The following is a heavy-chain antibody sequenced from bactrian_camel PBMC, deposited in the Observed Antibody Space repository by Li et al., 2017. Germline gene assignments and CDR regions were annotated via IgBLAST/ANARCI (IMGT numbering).Heavy chain of an antibody. V-gene: IGHV3S42*01. CDR3: AAHRTLADWIRAVATRPQDM. CDR1: GHTTGLYC. D-gene: IGHD7*01. CDR2: TLIGGDST. Sequence: DVQLVESGGGVVQPGGSLRLSCTASGHTTGLYCMGWFRQAPGKEREKVAVTLIGGDSTGTAAAVKGRFIISISEDNGKSMVWLQMNSLKPEDTAMYYCAAHRTLADWIRAVATRPQDMRGQGTQVTVS. J-gene: IGHJ4*01.